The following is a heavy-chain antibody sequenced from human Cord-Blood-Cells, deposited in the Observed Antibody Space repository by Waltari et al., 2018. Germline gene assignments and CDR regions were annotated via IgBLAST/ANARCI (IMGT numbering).Heavy chain of an antibody. CDR1: GYTFTGYY. V-gene: IGHV1-2*02. D-gene: IGHD3-22*01. J-gene: IGHJ3*02. Sequence: QVQLVQSGAEVKKPGASVKVSCKASGYTFTGYYMHWVRQAPGQGLTWMGWINPNRGGTNYAQKFQGRVTMTRDTSISTAYMELSRLRSDDTAVYYCARGGSSGYYLDAFDIWGQGTMVTVSS. CDR2: INPNRGGT. CDR3: ARGGSSGYYLDAFDI.